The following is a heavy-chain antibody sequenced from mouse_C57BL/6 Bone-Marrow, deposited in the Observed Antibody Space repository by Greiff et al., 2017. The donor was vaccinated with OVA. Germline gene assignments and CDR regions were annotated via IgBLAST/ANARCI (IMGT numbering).Heavy chain of an antibody. V-gene: IGHV1-53*01. CDR3: ARYRPDYYGSLHYFDY. D-gene: IGHD1-1*01. J-gene: IGHJ2*01. CDR2: INPSNGGT. CDR1: GYTFTSYW. Sequence: QVQLKQPGTELVKPGASVKLSCKASGYTFTSYWMHWVKQRPGQGLEWIGNINPSNGGTNYNEKFKSKATLTVDKSSSTAYMQLSSLTSEDSAVYYCARYRPDYYGSLHYFDYWGQGTTLTVSS.